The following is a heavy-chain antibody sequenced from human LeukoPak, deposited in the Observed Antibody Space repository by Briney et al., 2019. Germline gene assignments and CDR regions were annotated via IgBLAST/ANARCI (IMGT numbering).Heavy chain of an antibody. D-gene: IGHD5-12*01. Sequence: GESLKISCKGSGYSFTSYWIGWVRQMPGKGLEWMGIIYPGDSDTRYSPSFQGQVTISTDKSISTAYLQWSSLKASDTAMYYCARRRKPYSGYDSFDYWGQGTLVTVSS. CDR1: GYSFTSYW. J-gene: IGHJ4*02. CDR3: ARRRKPYSGYDSFDY. CDR2: IYPGDSDT. V-gene: IGHV5-51*01.